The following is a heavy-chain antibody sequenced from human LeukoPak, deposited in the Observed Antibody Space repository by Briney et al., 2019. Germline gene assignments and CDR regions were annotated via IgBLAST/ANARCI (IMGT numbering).Heavy chain of an antibody. V-gene: IGHV4-34*01. J-gene: IGHJ6*02. CDR1: GESFSGYY. D-gene: IGHD3-10*01. CDR3: ARGRFGEAYYYYYGMDV. Sequence: SETLSLTCAVYGESFSGYYWSWIRQPPGKGLEWIGEINHSGSTNYNPSLKSRVTISVDTSKNQFSLKLSSVTAADTAVYYCARGRFGEAYYYYYGMDVWGQGTTVTVSS. CDR2: INHSGST.